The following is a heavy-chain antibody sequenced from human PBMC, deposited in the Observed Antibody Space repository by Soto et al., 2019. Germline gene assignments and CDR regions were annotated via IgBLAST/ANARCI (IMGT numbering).Heavy chain of an antibody. Sequence: EVQLVESGGGLVKPGGSLRLSCAASGFTFSNAWMNWVRQAPGKGLEWVGRIKRKTDGGTTDYAAPVKGRFTISRDDSKNTLYLQMNSLKTEDTAVYYCTSEGRVGYDSSGYVVGDYWGQGTLVTVSS. CDR3: TSEGRVGYDSSGYVVGDY. V-gene: IGHV3-15*07. J-gene: IGHJ4*02. CDR1: GFTFSNAW. CDR2: IKRKTDGGTT. D-gene: IGHD3-22*01.